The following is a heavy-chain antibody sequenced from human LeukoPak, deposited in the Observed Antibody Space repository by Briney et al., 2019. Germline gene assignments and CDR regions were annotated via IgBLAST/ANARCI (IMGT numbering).Heavy chain of an antibody. CDR1: GFTFSHNA. D-gene: IGHD6-13*01. CDR2: ITSSSGYI. CDR3: ARDLVRIAAAGTPFWFDY. V-gene: IGHV3-21*01. J-gene: IGHJ4*02. Sequence: GGSLRLSCAASGFTFSHNAMNWVRQAPGKGLEWVSSITSSSGYIYYADSVKGRFTISRDNAKNSLYLQMNSLRAEDTAVYYCARDLVRIAAAGTPFWFDYWGQGTLVTVSS.